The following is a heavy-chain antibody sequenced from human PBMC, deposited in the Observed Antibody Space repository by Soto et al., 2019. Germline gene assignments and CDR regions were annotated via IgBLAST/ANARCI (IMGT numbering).Heavy chain of an antibody. CDR2: IIPIFGTA. D-gene: IGHD6-13*01. V-gene: IGHV1-69*01. J-gene: IGHJ6*02. CDR3: ARLKIAAAGRPIYYYYYGMDV. Sequence: QVQLVQSGAEVKKPGSSVKVSCKASGGTFSSYAISWVRQAPGQGLEWMGGIIPIFGTANYAQKFQGRVTITADESTSTAYMELSSLRSEHTAVYYCARLKIAAAGRPIYYYYYGMDVWGQGTTVTVSS. CDR1: GGTFSSYA.